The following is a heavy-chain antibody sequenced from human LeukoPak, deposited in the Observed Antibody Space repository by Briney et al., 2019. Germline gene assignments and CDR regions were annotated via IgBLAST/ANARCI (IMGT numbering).Heavy chain of an antibody. D-gene: IGHD5-12*01. Sequence: SETLSLTCTVSGGSITSYYWSWIRQPPGKGLEWIGYIYYSGSTDHNPSLKSRVTISVDTSKNQFSLKLSSVTAADTAVYYCASGYTGDFDYWGQGILVTVSS. V-gene: IGHV4-59*01. CDR3: ASGYTGDFDY. CDR1: GGSITSYY. J-gene: IGHJ4*02. CDR2: IYYSGST.